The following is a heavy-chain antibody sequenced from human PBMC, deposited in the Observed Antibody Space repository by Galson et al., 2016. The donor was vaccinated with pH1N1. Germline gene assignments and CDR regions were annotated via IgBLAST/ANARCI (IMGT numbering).Heavy chain of an antibody. CDR2: INIKSGAT. D-gene: IGHD2-15*01. J-gene: IGHJ4*02. CDR3: ATAGVVVSATGEY. V-gene: IGHV1-2*02. CDR1: GYTFTDNF. Sequence: SVKVSCKASGYTFTDNFIHWVRQAPGQGLEWMGWINIKSGATKYAQKFQVKVTLNTDTSMNTVYMELSRLTSDDTAVYYCATAGVVVSATGEYWGQGTLVTVSS.